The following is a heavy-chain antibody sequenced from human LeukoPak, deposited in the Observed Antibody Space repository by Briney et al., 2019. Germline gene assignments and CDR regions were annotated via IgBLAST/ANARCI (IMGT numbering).Heavy chain of an antibody. CDR1: GFTFSSYG. CDR2: ISYDGSNK. V-gene: IGHV3-30*03. D-gene: IGHD3-10*01. J-gene: IGHJ6*04. CDR3: AREDRGVIIGYYYYGMDV. Sequence: GRSLRLSCAASGFTFSSYGMHWVRQAPGKGLEWVAVISYDGSNKYYADSVKGRFTISRDNSKNTLYLQMNSLRAEDTAVYYCAREDRGVIIGYYYYGMDVWGKGTTVAVSS.